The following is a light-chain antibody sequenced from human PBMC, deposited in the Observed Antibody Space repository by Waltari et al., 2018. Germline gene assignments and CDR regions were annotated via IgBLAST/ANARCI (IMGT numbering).Light chain of an antibody. J-gene: IGLJ2*01. CDR1: SSDVGGYNY. Sequence: QSALTQPPSASGSPGQSVAISFTGTSSDVGGYNYVSWYQCHPGKPPKLIIYEVTKRPSGVPDRFSGSKSGNTASLTVSGLQAEDEADYYCSSYAGSHVVFGGGTKVTVL. CDR2: EVT. CDR3: SSYAGSHVV. V-gene: IGLV2-8*01.